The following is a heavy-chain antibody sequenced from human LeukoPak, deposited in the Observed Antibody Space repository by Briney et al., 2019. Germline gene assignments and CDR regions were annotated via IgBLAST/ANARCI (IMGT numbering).Heavy chain of an antibody. CDR3: ATVRFGHGVY. Sequence: TSETLSLTCTVSGDSISRSIYYWGWIRQPPGKGLEWIASIYYSGSTFFNPSLESRATISVDTSKNQFSLRLTSVTAADTAVYSCATVRFGHGVYWGQGTLVTVSS. CDR2: IYYSGST. CDR1: GDSISRSIYY. D-gene: IGHD3-10*01. J-gene: IGHJ4*02. V-gene: IGHV4-39*01.